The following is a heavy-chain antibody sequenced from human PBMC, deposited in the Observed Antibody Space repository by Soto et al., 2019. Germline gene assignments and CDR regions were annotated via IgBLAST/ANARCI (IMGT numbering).Heavy chain of an antibody. D-gene: IGHD2-15*01. CDR1: GDSITSIYH. CDR2: IYHSGTT. J-gene: IGHJ5*02. CDR3: ARGRYCSGGSCYSGWFDP. Sequence: NPSETLSLTCAVSGDSITSIYHWAWIRQPPGRGLEWIASIYHSGTTYYTPSLKSRVTISVDTSKNQFSLKLSSVTAADTAVYYCARGRYCSGGSCYSGWFDPWGQGTLVTVSS. V-gene: IGHV4-38-2*01.